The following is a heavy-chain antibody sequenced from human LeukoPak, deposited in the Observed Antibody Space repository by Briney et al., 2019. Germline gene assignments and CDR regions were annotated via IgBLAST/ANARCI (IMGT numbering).Heavy chain of an antibody. Sequence: GESLKISCKGSGYSFTNYWIGWVRQMPGKGLERMGIIYPGDSDTRYSPSFQGQVTISADKSISTAYLQWSSLKASDTAMYYCASSLDRYYFDYWGQGTLVTVSS. D-gene: IGHD3-9*01. CDR1: GYSFTNYW. CDR3: ASSLDRYYFDY. J-gene: IGHJ4*02. CDR2: IYPGDSDT. V-gene: IGHV5-51*01.